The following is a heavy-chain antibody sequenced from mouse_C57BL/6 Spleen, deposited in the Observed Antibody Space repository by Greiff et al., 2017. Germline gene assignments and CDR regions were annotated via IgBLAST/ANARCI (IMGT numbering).Heavy chain of an antibody. D-gene: IGHD2-4*01. CDR2: IRLKSDNYAT. CDR3: TRNDYYWFAY. V-gene: IGHV6-3*01. CDR1: GFTFSNYW. J-gene: IGHJ3*01. Sequence: EVKLEESGGGLVQPGGSMKLSCVASGFTFSNYWMNWVRQSPEKGLEWVAQIRLKSDNYATHYAESVKGRFTISRDDSKSSVYLQMNNLRAEDTGIYYCTRNDYYWFAYWGQGTLVTVSA.